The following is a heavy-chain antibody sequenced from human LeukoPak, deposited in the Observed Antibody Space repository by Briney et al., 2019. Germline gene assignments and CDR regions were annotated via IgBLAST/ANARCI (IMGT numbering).Heavy chain of an antibody. V-gene: IGHV1-46*01. D-gene: IGHD6-19*01. CDR1: GYTFTSYY. Sequence: ASVKVSCKASGYTFTSYYMHRVRQAPGQGLEWMGIINPSGGSTSYAQKFQGRVTMTRDTSTSTVYMELSSLRSEDAAVYYCASIAVAGNFDYWGQGTLVTVSS. CDR3: ASIAVAGNFDY. CDR2: INPSGGST. J-gene: IGHJ4*02.